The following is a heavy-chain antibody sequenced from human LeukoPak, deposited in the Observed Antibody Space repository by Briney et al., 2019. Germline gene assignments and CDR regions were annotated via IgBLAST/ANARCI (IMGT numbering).Heavy chain of an antibody. CDR3: ARAKGSIAAAATGY. V-gene: IGHV1-2*02. CDR1: RYTFTGYY. CDR2: INPNSGGT. D-gene: IGHD6-13*01. J-gene: IGHJ4*02. Sequence: GASVKVSCKASRYTFTGYYMHWVRQAPGQGLEWMGWINPNSGGTNYAQKFQGRVTMTRDTSISTAYMELSRLRSDDTAVYYCARAKGSIAAAATGYWGQGTLVTVSS.